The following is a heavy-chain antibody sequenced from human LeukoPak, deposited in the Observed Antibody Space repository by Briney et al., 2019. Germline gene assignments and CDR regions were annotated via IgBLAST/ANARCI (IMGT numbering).Heavy chain of an antibody. J-gene: IGHJ3*02. CDR1: GGSFSGYY. CDR2: INHSGST. Sequence: ASETLSLTCAVYGGSFSGYYWSWIRQPPGKGLEWIGEINHSGSTNYNPSLKSRVTISVDTSKNQFSLKLSSVTAADTAVYYCARGLSITYYYDSSGYLGAFDIWGQGTMVTVSS. D-gene: IGHD3-22*01. CDR3: ARGLSITYYYDSSGYLGAFDI. V-gene: IGHV4-34*01.